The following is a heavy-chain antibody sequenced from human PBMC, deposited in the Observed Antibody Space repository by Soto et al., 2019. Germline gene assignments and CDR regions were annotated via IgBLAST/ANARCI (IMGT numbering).Heavy chain of an antibody. CDR2: IIPIFGTA. V-gene: IGHV1-69*01. CDR3: ARDPGAPASSADQDRYYYYGMDV. D-gene: IGHD6-19*01. CDR1: GGTFSSYA. Sequence: QVQLVQSGAEVKKPGSSVKVSCKASGGTFSSYAISWVRQAPGQGLEWMGGIIPIFGTANYAQKFQGRVTITADESTSTDYMELSSLRSEDTAVYYCARDPGAPASSADQDRYYYYGMDVWGQGTTVTVSS. J-gene: IGHJ6*02.